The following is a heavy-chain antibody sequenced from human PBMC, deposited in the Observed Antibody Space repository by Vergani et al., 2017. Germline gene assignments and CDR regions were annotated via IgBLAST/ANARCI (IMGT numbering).Heavy chain of an antibody. CDR3: ARDNPHYDILTGYYRALLNWFDP. J-gene: IGHJ5*02. V-gene: IGHV1-8*01. CDR2: MNPNSGNT. D-gene: IGHD3-9*01. Sequence: QVQLAQSGAEVKKPGASVKVSCKAAGYTFTSYDINWVRQATGQGLEWMGWMNPNSGNTGYAQKFQGRVTITADESTSTAYMELSSLRSEDTAVYYCARDNPHYDILTGYYRALLNWFDPWGQGTLVTVSS. CDR1: GYTFTSYD.